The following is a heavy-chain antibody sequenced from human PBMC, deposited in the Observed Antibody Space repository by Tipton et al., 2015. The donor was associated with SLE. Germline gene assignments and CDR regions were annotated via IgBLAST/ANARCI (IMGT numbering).Heavy chain of an antibody. V-gene: IGHV3-21*06. J-gene: IGHJ4*02. CDR3: AREGSWDLDN. Sequence: LSLTCAASGFSFSTFSSYTMNWVRQAPGKGLEWVSSISGTSSYIFQADSLKGRFTVSRDNAKNSVYLQMDSLGAEDTAMYYCAREGSWDLDNWGQGTLVTVSA. D-gene: IGHD1-26*01. CDR2: ISGTSSYI. CDR1: GFSFSTFSSYT.